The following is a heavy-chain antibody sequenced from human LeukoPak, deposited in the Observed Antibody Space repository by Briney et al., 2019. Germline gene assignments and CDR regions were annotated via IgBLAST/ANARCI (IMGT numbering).Heavy chain of an antibody. D-gene: IGHD3-16*01. J-gene: IGHJ4*02. CDR1: GFAVTTNH. CDR3: SPSRAAGGKTDY. Sequence: PGGPLRLSCSGAGFAVTTNHMTWVRQAPGKGLECVSIIYNNGDTFYEDSVRGRFTISRDISTNTVDLLMNSLRPEDTALYYCSPSRAAGGKTDYWGQGTLVTVSS. V-gene: IGHV3-53*01. CDR2: IYNNGDT.